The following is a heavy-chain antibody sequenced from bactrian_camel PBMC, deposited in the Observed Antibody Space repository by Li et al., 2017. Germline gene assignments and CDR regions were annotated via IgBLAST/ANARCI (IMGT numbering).Heavy chain of an antibody. Sequence: HVQLVESGGGLVQPGGSLRLSCAASGFTLSSYYMSWVRQAPGKGLEWVSGIDWRGHDTYYTQSVKGRFTISRDNAKNTVYLQMNSLKSEDTALYYCATGGQMGWVDFGYWGQGTQVTVS. CDR2: IDWRGHDT. CDR1: GFTLSSYY. J-gene: IGHJ6*01. CDR3: ATGGQMGWVDFGY. V-gene: IGHV3-2*01. D-gene: IGHD5*01.